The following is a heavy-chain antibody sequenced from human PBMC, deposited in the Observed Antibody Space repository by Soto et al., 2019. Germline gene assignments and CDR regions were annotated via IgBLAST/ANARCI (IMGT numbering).Heavy chain of an antibody. J-gene: IGHJ6*02. CDR1: GFTFSSYS. CDR2: ISSSSSYI. V-gene: IGHV3-21*01. Sequence: ESGGGLVKPGGSLRLSCAASGFTFSSYSMNWVRQAPGKGLEWVSSISSSSSYIYYADSVKGRFTISRDNAKNSLYLQMNSLRAEDTAVYYCARDDYGDYVPNYYYYYGMDVWGQGTTVTVSS. CDR3: ARDDYGDYVPNYYYYYGMDV. D-gene: IGHD4-17*01.